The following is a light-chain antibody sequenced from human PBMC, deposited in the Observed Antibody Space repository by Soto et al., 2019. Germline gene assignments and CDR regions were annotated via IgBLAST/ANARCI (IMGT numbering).Light chain of an antibody. Sequence: EIVLTQSPATLSLSPGERAALSCRASQSVSSYLAWYQQKPGQAPRLLIYDASKRAPGIPARFTGSGSGTDFTLTISSPEPEDFAVYFCQQRSNWPSTFGGGTMVEI. CDR3: QQRSNWPST. J-gene: IGKJ4*01. V-gene: IGKV3-11*01. CDR1: QSVSSY. CDR2: DAS.